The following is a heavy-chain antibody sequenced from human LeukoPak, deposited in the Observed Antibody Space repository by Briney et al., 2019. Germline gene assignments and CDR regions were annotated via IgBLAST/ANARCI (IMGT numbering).Heavy chain of an antibody. CDR3: ARPHTPYCGGDCYVDY. J-gene: IGHJ4*02. V-gene: IGHV1-18*01. CDR1: GYTFTSYG. Sequence: GASVKVSCKASGYTFTSYGISWVRQAPGQGLEWMGWISAYNGNTNYAQKLQGRVTITTDTSTSTAYMELRSLRSDDTAVYYCARPHTPYCGGDCYVDYWGQGTLVTVSS. D-gene: IGHD2-21*02. CDR2: ISAYNGNT.